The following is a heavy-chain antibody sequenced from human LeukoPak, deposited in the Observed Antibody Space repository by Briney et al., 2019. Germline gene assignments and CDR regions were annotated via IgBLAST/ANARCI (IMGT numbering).Heavy chain of an antibody. Sequence: GGSLRLSCAASGFTFSSYVMSWVRQAPGKGLEWVSAISGSGNSIYYADSVKGRFTISRDNSKNTLYLQMNSLGAEDTAVYYCAKGSAAARPYYFDYWGKGPLVTVPS. CDR1: GFTFSSYV. J-gene: IGHJ4*02. CDR3: AKGSAAARPYYFDY. D-gene: IGHD6-13*01. V-gene: IGHV3-23*01. CDR2: ISGSGNSI.